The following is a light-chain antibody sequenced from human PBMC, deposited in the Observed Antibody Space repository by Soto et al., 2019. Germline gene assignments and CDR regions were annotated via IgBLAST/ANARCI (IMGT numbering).Light chain of an antibody. CDR3: QQYDSDPTT. V-gene: IGKV1-33*01. CDR1: QDINTY. J-gene: IGKJ2*01. CDR2: DAS. Sequence: DIQMTQSPSSLSASVGDRVTITCQASQDINTYLNWYQQKSWQAPKLLIYDASNLETVVPSRFSGRGSGTDFTFTISSLQPEDIATYQCQQYDSDPTTFGHRTQVEIK.